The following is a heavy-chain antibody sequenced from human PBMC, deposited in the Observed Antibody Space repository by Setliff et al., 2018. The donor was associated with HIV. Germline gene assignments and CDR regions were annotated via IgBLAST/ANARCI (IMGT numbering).Heavy chain of an antibody. V-gene: IGHV2-5*01. CDR3: AHGRTGIAPPDFDY. D-gene: IGHD7-27*01. CDR2: IYWNGDE. J-gene: IGHJ4*02. CDR1: GFSLTPRGAS. Sequence: GSGPTLVNPTQTLTLTCTFSGFSLTPRGASVGWIRQHPGRALEWLALIYWNGDERYSASLQGRLSIAKDTSRNQVVLTLTNMSPDDTATYFCAHGRTGIAPPDFDYWGPGSLVTVSS.